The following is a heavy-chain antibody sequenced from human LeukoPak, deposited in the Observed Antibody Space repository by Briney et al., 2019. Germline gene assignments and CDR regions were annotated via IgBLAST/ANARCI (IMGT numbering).Heavy chain of an antibody. CDR3: ARVGRGYSSSWYVGYYYYMDV. Sequence: SETLSLTCTVSGGSISSYYWSWIRQPPGKGLEWIGYIYYSGSTNYNPSLKSRVTISVDTSKNQFSLKLSSVTAADTAVYYCARVGRGYSSSWYVGYYYYMDVWGKGTTVTVSS. CDR2: IYYSGST. J-gene: IGHJ6*03. D-gene: IGHD6-13*01. V-gene: IGHV4-59*01. CDR1: GGSISSYY.